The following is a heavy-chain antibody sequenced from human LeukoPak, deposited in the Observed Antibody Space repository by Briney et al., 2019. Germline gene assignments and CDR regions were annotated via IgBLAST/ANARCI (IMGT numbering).Heavy chain of an antibody. Sequence: PSETLSLTCTVSGGSISNYYWNWIRQPAGKGLEWIGRVYTSGSTNYNPSLKRRVTMSVDTSKNQVSLKLTSVTAADTAVYYCARGYYDSSGYYYTFDYWGQGTLVTVSS. J-gene: IGHJ4*02. CDR2: VYTSGST. CDR1: GGSISNYY. D-gene: IGHD3-22*01. CDR3: ARGYYDSSGYYYTFDY. V-gene: IGHV4-4*07.